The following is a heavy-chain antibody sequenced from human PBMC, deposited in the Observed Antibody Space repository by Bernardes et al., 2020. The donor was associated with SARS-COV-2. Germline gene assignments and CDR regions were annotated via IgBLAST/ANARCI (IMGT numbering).Heavy chain of an antibody. CDR3: ARDHAPRLRAFDI. V-gene: IGHV3-21*01. Sequence: SLRLSCAASGFTFSSYSMNWVRQAPGKGLEWVSSISSSSSYIYYADSVKGRFTISRDNAKNSLYLQMNSLRAEDTAVYYCARDHAPRLRAFDIWGQGTMVTVSS. J-gene: IGHJ3*02. CDR1: GFTFSSYS. D-gene: IGHD6-6*01. CDR2: ISSSSSYI.